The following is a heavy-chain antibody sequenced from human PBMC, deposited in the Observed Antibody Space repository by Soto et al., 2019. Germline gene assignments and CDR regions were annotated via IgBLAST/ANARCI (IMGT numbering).Heavy chain of an antibody. Sequence: PGESLKISCAASGFTFSSYAMTWVRQAPGKGLEWVSAISGSGGNTYYADSVKGRFTISRDNSKNTLFFQMNSLRVEDTAIYYCAQRDDSGGSRGAPFDYRRPGTPVTVSS. CDR2: ISGSGGNT. CDR1: GFTFSSYA. V-gene: IGHV3-23*01. D-gene: IGHD3-22*01. CDR3: AQRDDSGGSRGAPFDY. J-gene: IGHJ4*01.